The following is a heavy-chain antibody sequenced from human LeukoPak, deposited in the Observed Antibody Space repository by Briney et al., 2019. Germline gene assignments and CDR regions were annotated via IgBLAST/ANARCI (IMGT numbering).Heavy chain of an antibody. CDR3: AKGPNYDILTGWRKTYNGLDI. CDR2: TRFDGSNK. J-gene: IGHJ3*02. V-gene: IGHV3-30*02. CDR1: GFTFSSYG. Sequence: GGSLRLSCAASGFTFSSYGMHWVRQAPGRGLEWVAFTRFDGSNKYYADSVKGRFTMSRDNSKHTLYLQMNSLRAEDTAVYYCAKGPNYDILTGWRKTYNGLDIWGQGTMVTVSS. D-gene: IGHD3-9*01.